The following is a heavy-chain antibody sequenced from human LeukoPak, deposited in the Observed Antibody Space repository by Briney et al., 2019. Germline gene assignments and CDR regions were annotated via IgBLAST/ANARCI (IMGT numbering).Heavy chain of an antibody. D-gene: IGHD3-3*01. Sequence: GGSLRLSCAASGFTVSSHNMGWVRQARGKGLEWVSVIYSGGSTYYADSVKGRFTISGDNSKNTLYLQMSSLRAEDTAVYYCARDLFFDYWGQGSLVTVSS. CDR1: GFTVSSHN. CDR2: IYSGGST. J-gene: IGHJ4*02. CDR3: ARDLFFDY. V-gene: IGHV3-66*01.